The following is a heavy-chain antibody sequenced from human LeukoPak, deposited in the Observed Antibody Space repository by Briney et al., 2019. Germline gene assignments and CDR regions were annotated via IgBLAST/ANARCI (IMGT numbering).Heavy chain of an antibody. CDR2: ISGSAIST. V-gene: IGHV3-23*01. D-gene: IGHD6-6*01. CDR3: AKDRMYSSSSSPDY. Sequence: PGGSLRLSCAASGFTFSSYAMSWVRQAPGKGLEWVSAISGSAISTDYADSVKGRFTISRDNSRNTLYLQMNSLRAEDTAVYYCAKDRMYSSSSSPDYWGQGTLVTVSS. J-gene: IGHJ4*02. CDR1: GFTFSSYA.